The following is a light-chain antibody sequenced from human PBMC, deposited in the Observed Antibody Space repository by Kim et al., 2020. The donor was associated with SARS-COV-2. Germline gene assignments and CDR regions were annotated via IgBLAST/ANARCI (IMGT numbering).Light chain of an antibody. J-gene: IGLJ3*02. CDR3: SSYTSSSTRV. CDR1: SSDVGGYNY. Sequence: GQSITLSCTGTSSDVGGYNYLSWYQQHPGKAPKLMIYDVSNRPSGVSNRFSGSKFGNTASLTISGLQAEDEADYYCSSYTSSSTRVFGGGTQLTVL. V-gene: IGLV2-14*03. CDR2: DVS.